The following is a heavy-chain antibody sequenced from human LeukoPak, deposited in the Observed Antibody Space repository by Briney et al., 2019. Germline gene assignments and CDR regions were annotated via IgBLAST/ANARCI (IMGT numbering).Heavy chain of an antibody. Sequence: GGSLRLSCAASGFTFSNAWMSWVRQAPGKGREWVGRIKSKTDGGTTDYAAPVKGRFTISRDDSKNTLYVQMNSLKTEDTAVYYCTTGPYDYGSGTYYHWGQGTLVTVSS. J-gene: IGHJ4*02. D-gene: IGHD3-10*01. V-gene: IGHV3-15*01. CDR3: TTGPYDYGSGTYYH. CDR1: GFTFSNAW. CDR2: IKSKTDGGTT.